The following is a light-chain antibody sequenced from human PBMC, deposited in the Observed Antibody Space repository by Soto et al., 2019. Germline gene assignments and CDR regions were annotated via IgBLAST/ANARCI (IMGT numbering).Light chain of an antibody. CDR1: QSVSDR. CDR2: AAS. V-gene: IGKV3-15*01. J-gene: IGKJ1*01. CDR3: QNYNSYSEA. Sequence: EIVMTQSPDTVSGSPVERATVSCRASQSVSDRVVWYQQKSGQAPSLLIYAASTRAAGVPARFSGSGSGTEFTLTISSLQPDDFATYYCQNYNSYSEAFGQGTKVDIK.